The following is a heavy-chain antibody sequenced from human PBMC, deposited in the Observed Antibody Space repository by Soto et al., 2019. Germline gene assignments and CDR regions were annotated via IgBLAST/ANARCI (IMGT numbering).Heavy chain of an antibody. Sequence: SETLSLTCVVSGGSFSAYYYNWIRQSPGKGLEWIGEINHSGNNNYSPSLKSRVTMSLDTSKNQFSLTLASVTAADTAVYYCARGGSNDWQVAFDIWGQGTMVTDSS. J-gene: IGHJ3*02. CDR2: INHSGNN. V-gene: IGHV4-34*01. D-gene: IGHD3-9*01. CDR1: GGSFSAYY. CDR3: ARGGSNDWQVAFDI.